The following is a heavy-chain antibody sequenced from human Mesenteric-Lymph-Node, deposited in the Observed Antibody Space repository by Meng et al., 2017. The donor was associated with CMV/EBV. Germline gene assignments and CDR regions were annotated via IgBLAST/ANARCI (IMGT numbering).Heavy chain of an antibody. Sequence: YTFNSYYMHGVRQAPGQGLEWMGIINPSGGSTSYAQKFQGRVTMTRDTSTSTAYMELSSLRSEDTAVYYCARAYCSSTSCSSNWFDPWGQGTLVTVSS. V-gene: IGHV1-46*02. CDR2: INPSGGST. CDR3: ARAYCSSTSCSSNWFDP. D-gene: IGHD2-2*01. CDR1: YTFNSYY. J-gene: IGHJ5*02.